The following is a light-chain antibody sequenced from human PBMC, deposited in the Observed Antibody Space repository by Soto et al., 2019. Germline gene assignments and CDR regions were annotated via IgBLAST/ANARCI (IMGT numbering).Light chain of an antibody. CDR2: DVS. CDR3: QQYKNWPPIT. V-gene: IGKV3-15*01. J-gene: IGKJ5*01. Sequence: EIAMTQSPATLSVSPGARATLSCRASQSISSNLAWYQQKPGQAPRLLIYDVSTRATGIPARFSGSGSGTEFTLTISSLQSEDFAVYYCQQYKNWPPITFGQGTRLEIK. CDR1: QSISSN.